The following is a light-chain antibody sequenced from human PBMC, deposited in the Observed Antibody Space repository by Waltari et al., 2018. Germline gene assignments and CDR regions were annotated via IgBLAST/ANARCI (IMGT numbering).Light chain of an antibody. CDR1: SSTIGSNY. Sequence: QSVLTQPPSASGTPGQRVTISCSGSSSTIGSNYVYWYQQLPGTAPKLLFYRNNQRPSGVPDRFSGSKSGTSASLAISGLRSEDEADYYCAAWDDSLSGPGVFGGGTKLTVL. J-gene: IGLJ2*01. CDR3: AAWDDSLSGPGV. CDR2: RNN. V-gene: IGLV1-47*01.